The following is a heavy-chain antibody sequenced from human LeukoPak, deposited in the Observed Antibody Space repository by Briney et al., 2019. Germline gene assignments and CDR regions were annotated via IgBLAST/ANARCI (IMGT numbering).Heavy chain of an antibody. J-gene: IGHJ6*03. CDR2: ISNSGVYI. CDR1: GFTFSSYS. D-gene: IGHD2-2*01. V-gene: IGHV3-21*01. CDR3: VRDAIVAAADNYYMDV. Sequence: GGSLRLSCAASGFTFSSYSMNWVRQAPGKGLEWVSSISNSGVYIYYADSVKGRFTISRDNAKNSLYLQMNSLRAEDTAVYYCVRDAIVAAADNYYMDVWGRGTTVTVSS.